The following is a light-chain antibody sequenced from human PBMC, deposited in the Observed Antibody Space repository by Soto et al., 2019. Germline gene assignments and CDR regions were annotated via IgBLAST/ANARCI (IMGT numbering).Light chain of an antibody. V-gene: IGKV1D-12*01. Sequence: DIQMTQSPSSVSADVGDRVTITCRSRPDISNWLAWYQQKPGKAPKLLIYAAASLQSGVPSRFSGSGSGPDFSLTISSLQSEDLGTYYCQQANSIPLTFRGGTNVEI. J-gene: IGKJ4*01. CDR3: QQANSIPLT. CDR1: PDISNW. CDR2: AAA.